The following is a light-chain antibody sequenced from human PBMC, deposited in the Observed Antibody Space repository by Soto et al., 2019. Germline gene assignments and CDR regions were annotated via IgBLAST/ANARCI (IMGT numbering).Light chain of an antibody. CDR1: QSIISD. CDR2: AAS. V-gene: IGKV1-39*01. J-gene: IGKJ4*02. CDR3: LQSYSNPRT. Sequence: DIQMTQSPSSLSASVGGRVTITCRASQSIISDLNWYQQKPGKAPKLLIYAASSLQSGVPSRFSGSVSGTDFTLTISSLQPEDFATYYCLQSYSNPRTFGGGTKVDIK.